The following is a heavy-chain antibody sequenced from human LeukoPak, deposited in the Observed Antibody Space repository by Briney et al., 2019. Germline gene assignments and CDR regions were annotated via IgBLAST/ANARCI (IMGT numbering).Heavy chain of an antibody. D-gene: IGHD3-10*01. CDR1: GYTFTSYD. V-gene: IGHV1-8*02. Sequence: ASVKVSCKASGYTFTSYDINWVRQATGQGLEWMGWMNPNSGNTGYAQKFQGRVTMTRNTSISTAYMELSSLRSEDTAVYNCARGTGSYYNVGYYGMDVWGQGTTVTVSS. J-gene: IGHJ6*02. CDR2: MNPNSGNT. CDR3: ARGTGSYYNVGYYGMDV.